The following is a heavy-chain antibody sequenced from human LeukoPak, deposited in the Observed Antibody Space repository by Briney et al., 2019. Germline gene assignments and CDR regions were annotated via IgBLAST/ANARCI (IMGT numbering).Heavy chain of an antibody. J-gene: IGHJ6*03. D-gene: IGHD3-10*01. CDR2: ISGSGGYT. CDR3: ARFAAGGSYYYYMDV. V-gene: IGHV3-23*01. CDR1: AFTFSNHA. Sequence: GGSLRLSCAASAFTFSNHAMSWVRQAPGRGLEWVSGISGSGGYTYYADSVKGRFTISRDNSKNTLYLQMNSLRADDTAVYYCARFAAGGSYYYYMDVWGKGPRSPSP.